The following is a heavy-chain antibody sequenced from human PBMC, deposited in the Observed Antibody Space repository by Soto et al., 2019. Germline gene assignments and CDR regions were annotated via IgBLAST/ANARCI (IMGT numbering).Heavy chain of an antibody. J-gene: IGHJ4*02. V-gene: IGHV3-23*01. CDR3: AKDLVLYSSSSPHYFDY. Sequence: GGSLRLSCAASGFTFSSYAMNWVRQAPGKGLEWVSGISGSGGSTYHADSVKGRFTISRDNSKNTLYLQMNSLRAEDTAVYYCAKDLVLYSSSSPHYFDYWGQGTLVTVSS. D-gene: IGHD6-6*01. CDR1: GFTFSSYA. CDR2: ISGSGGST.